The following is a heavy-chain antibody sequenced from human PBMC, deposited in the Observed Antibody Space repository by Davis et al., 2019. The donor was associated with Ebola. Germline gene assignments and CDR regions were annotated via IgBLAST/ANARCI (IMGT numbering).Heavy chain of an antibody. Sequence: PSETLSLTCTVSGGSISSGDYYWSWIRQPPGKGLEWIGYIYYSGSTYYNPSLKSRVTISVDTSKNQFSLKLSSVTAADTAVYYCARGLGGAYCGGDCYIWFDPWGQGTLVTVSS. CDR1: GGSISSGDYY. V-gene: IGHV4-30-4*01. J-gene: IGHJ5*02. CDR2: IYYSGST. CDR3: ARGLGGAYCGGDCYIWFDP. D-gene: IGHD2-21*02.